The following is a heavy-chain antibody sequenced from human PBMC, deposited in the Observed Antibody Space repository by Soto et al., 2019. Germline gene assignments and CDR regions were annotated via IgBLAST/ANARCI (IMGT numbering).Heavy chain of an antibody. CDR1: GGSFSGYY. Sequence: SETLSLTCAVYGGSFSGYYWSWIRQPPGKGLEWIGEINHSGSTNYNPSLKSRVTISVDTSKNQFSLKLSSVTAADTAVYYCARGDLLNYYDSSGYYYFDYWGQGTLVTVSS. J-gene: IGHJ4*02. D-gene: IGHD3-22*01. CDR2: INHSGST. V-gene: IGHV4-34*01. CDR3: ARGDLLNYYDSSGYYYFDY.